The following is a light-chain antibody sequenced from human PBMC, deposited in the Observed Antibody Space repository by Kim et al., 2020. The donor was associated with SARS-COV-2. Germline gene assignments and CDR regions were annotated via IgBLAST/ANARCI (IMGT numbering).Light chain of an antibody. CDR3: SSYAGTRVL. J-gene: IGLJ1*01. V-gene: IGLV2-8*01. CDR1: SNDIGKYIY. CDR2: GVY. Sequence: PGKSLTIPGPVTSNDIGKYIYVSWYQQHPGKALILLIYGVYGRPSGVPDRFSGSKSGNTASLTISGLQTEDDADYYCSSYAGTRVLFGSGTKVTVL.